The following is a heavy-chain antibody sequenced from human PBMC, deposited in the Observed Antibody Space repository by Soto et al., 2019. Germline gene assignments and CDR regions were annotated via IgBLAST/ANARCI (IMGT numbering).Heavy chain of an antibody. CDR2: IYWDDDK. J-gene: IGHJ4*02. CDR1: GFSLSTSGVG. V-gene: IGHV2-5*02. CDR3: AHSPGYCSGGSCYHLDY. D-gene: IGHD2-15*01. Sequence: QITLKESGPTLVKPTQTLTLTCTFSGFSLSTSGVGVGWIRQPPGKALEWLALIYWDDDKRYSQSPKSRLTITDDTSKNQVVLTMNTMDPVDTATYYCAHSPGYCSGGSCYHLDYWGQGTLVTVSS.